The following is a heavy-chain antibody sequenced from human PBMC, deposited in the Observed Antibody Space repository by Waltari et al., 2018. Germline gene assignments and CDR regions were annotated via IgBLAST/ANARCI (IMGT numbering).Heavy chain of an antibody. V-gene: IGHV4-61*09. CDR3: ARGGSYYYGSGSYH. J-gene: IGHJ4*02. CDR2: IYTSGST. Sequence: QVQLQESGPGLVKPSQTLSLTCTVSGGSISSGSYYWSWIRQPAGNGLEWIGYIYTSGSTNYNPSLKSRVTISVDTSKNQFSLKLSSVTAADTAVYYCARGGSYYYGSGSYHWGQGTLVTVSS. CDR1: GGSISSGSYY. D-gene: IGHD3-10*01.